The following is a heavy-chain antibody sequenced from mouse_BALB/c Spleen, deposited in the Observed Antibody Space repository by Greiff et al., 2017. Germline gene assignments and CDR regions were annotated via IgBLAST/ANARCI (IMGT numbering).Heavy chain of an antibody. V-gene: IGHV8-12*01. CDR3: ARRAGGIPFLYWYFDV. CDR1: GFSLSTSGMG. CDR2: IYWDDDK. J-gene: IGHJ1*01. Sequence: QVTLKVSGPGILQPSQTLSLTCSFSGFSLSTSGMGVSWIRQPSGKGLEWLAHIYWDDDKRYNPSLKSRLTISKDTSRNQVFLKITSVDTADTATYYCARRAGGIPFLYWYFDVWGAGTTVTVSS.